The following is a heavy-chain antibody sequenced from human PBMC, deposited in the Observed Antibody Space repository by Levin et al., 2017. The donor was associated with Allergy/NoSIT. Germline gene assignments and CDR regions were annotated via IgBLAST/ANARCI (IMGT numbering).Heavy chain of an antibody. CDR3: ARHGLLGPDAFDI. CDR1: GFTFSSYG. V-gene: IGHV3-33*01. CDR2: IWYDGSNK. Sequence: GGSLRLSCAASGFTFSSYGMHWVRQAPGKGLEWVAVIWYDGSNKYYADSVKGRFTISRDNSKNTLYLQMNSLRAEDTAVYYCARHGLLGPDAFDIWGQGTMVTVSS. J-gene: IGHJ3*02. D-gene: IGHD3-22*01.